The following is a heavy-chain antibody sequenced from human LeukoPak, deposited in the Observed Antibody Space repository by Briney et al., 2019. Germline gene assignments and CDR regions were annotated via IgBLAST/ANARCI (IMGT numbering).Heavy chain of an antibody. V-gene: IGHV3-11*04. J-gene: IGHJ4*02. Sequence: TGGSLRLSCAASGFTFSDYYMSWIRQAPGKGLEWVSYISSSGSTTYFADSVKGRFTISRDNAKNSLYLQMNSLRAEDTAVYYCARDPPPAIGQGYWGQGTLVTVSS. CDR3: ARDPPPAIGQGY. CDR1: GFTFSDYY. CDR2: ISSSGSTT.